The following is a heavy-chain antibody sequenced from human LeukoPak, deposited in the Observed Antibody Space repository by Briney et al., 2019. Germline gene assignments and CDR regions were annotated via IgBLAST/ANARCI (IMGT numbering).Heavy chain of an antibody. CDR2: IYTSGST. CDR3: ARVLRYFDRTIGDAFDI. Sequence: PSETLSLTCTVSGGSISSYYWSWIRQPAGKGLEWIGRIYTSGSTNYNPSLKSRVTMSVDTSKNQFSLKLSSVTAADTAVYYCARVLRYFDRTIGDAFDIWGQGTMVTVSS. CDR1: GGSISSYY. D-gene: IGHD3-9*01. J-gene: IGHJ3*02. V-gene: IGHV4-4*07.